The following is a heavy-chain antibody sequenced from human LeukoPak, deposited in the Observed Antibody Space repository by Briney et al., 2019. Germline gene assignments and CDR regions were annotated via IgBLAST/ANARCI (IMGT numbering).Heavy chain of an antibody. J-gene: IGHJ4*02. CDR3: ARAKYSSRWSLDY. D-gene: IGHD6-13*01. Sequence: GGSLRLSCATSGFTFNIYWMQWVRHVPGKGLVWVSRIDSNGGGATYADSVKGRFTTSRDSGNNTMYLQMNSLRAEDTAIYYCARAKYSSRWSLDYWGQGALVTVSS. CDR1: GFTFNIYW. CDR2: IDSNGGGA. V-gene: IGHV3-74*03.